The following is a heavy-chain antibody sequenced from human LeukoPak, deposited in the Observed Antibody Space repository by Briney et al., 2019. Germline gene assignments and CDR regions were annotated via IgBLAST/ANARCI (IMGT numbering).Heavy chain of an antibody. CDR2: ISSSGTTI. J-gene: IGHJ4*02. V-gene: IGHV3-48*04. CDR3: ARRYCSSTSCTLDY. CDR1: GFTLSSYS. Sequence: PGGSLRLSCAASGFTLSSYSMNWVRQPPGKGLEWVSYISSSGTTIYYADSVKGRFTISRDNAKNSLYLQMNSLRAEDTAVYYCARRYCSSTSCTLDYWGQGILVTVSS. D-gene: IGHD2-2*01.